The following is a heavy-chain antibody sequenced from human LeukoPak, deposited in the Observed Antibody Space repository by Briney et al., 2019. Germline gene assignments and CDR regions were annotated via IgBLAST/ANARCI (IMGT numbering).Heavy chain of an antibody. Sequence: ASVKVSCKSSGYTFTGYYMHWVRQAPGQGLEWMGWINPNSGGTNYAQKFQGRVTMTRDTSISTAYMELRRLRSDDTAVYYCARGGSGSYPFDYWGQGTLVTVSS. D-gene: IGHD3-10*01. CDR2: INPNSGGT. V-gene: IGHV1-2*02. CDR3: ARGGSGSYPFDY. J-gene: IGHJ4*02. CDR1: GYTFTGYY.